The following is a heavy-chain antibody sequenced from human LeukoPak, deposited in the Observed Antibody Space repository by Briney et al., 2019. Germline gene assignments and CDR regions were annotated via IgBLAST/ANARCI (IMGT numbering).Heavy chain of an antibody. D-gene: IGHD1-26*01. CDR3: ARNVGSGFDY. J-gene: IGHJ4*02. V-gene: IGHV1-46*01. CDR1: GYTSSTYY. Sequence: GASVKVSCKASGYTSSTYYIHWVRQAPGQGLEWMGFINPSGGSTSYGQNFQGRVTMTRDTSTSAVYMELSSLTSEDTAMYYCARNVGSGFDYWGQGTLVTVSS. CDR2: INPSGGST.